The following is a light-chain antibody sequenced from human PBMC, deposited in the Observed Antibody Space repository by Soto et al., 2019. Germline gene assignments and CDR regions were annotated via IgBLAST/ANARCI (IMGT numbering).Light chain of an antibody. CDR3: QQYKSYPWT. CDR1: QSISNW. Sequence: DIQMTQSPSTLSASVGDRVSITCRASQSISNWFAWYQQKPGKAPKLVIYDASSLQGGVPSRFSGSGSGTEFTLTINTLQPDDSATFYCQQYKSYPWTFGQGTKVDTK. CDR2: DAS. V-gene: IGKV1-5*01. J-gene: IGKJ1*01.